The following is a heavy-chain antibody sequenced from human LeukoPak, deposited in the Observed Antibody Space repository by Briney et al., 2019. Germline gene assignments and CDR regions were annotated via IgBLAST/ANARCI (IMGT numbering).Heavy chain of an antibody. CDR3: ATTKQWLVKLGDY. CDR2: IIPILGIA. V-gene: IGHV1-69*04. CDR1: GGTFSSYA. D-gene: IGHD6-19*01. J-gene: IGHJ4*02. Sequence: ASVKVSCKASGGTFSSYAISWVRQAPGQGLEWMGRIIPILGIANYAQKFQGRVTITADKSTSIAYMELSSLRSEDTAVYYCATTKQWLVKLGDYWGQGTLVTVSS.